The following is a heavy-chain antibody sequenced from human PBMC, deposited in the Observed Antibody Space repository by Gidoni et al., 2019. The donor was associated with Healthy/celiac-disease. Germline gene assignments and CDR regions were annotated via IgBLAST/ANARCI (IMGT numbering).Heavy chain of an antibody. J-gene: IGHJ6*02. Sequence: QVQLVESGGGVVQPGRSLRLSCAASGFTFSSYGMHWVRQAPGTGLEWVAVIWYDGSNKYYADSVKGRFTISRDNSKNTLYLQMNSLRAEDTAVYYCARGQFSYYYYGMDVWGQGTTVTVSS. CDR2: IWYDGSNK. D-gene: IGHD6-19*01. CDR3: ARGQFSYYYYGMDV. CDR1: GFTFSSYG. V-gene: IGHV3-33*01.